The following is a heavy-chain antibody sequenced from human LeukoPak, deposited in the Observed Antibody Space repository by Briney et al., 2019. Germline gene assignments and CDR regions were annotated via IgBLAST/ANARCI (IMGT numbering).Heavy chain of an antibody. CDR1: GGSISSGGYY. V-gene: IGHV4-31*03. D-gene: IGHD3-10*01. CDR3: ARADVYYGSGSYIPPYFDY. CDR2: IYYSGST. Sequence: SETLSLTCTVSGGSISSGGYYWSWIRQHPGKGLEWIGYIYYSGSTYYNPSLKSRATISVDTSKNQFSLKLSSVTAADTAVYYCARADVYYGSGSYIPPYFDYWGQGTLVTVSS. J-gene: IGHJ4*02.